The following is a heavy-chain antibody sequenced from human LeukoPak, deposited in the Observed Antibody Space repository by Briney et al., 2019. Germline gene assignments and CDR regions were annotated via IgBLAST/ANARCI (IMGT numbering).Heavy chain of an antibody. CDR2: INHSGST. CDR1: GGSFSGYY. CDR3: ARAGNMGSGWYRDY. Sequence: SETLSLTCAVYGGSFSGYYWSWIRHPPGKGLAWSAEINHSGSTNYNPSLKSRVTISVDSSKNQFSLKLSSVTAAETAVYYCARAGNMGSGWYRDYWGQGTLVTVSS. J-gene: IGHJ4*02. D-gene: IGHD6-19*01. V-gene: IGHV4-34*01.